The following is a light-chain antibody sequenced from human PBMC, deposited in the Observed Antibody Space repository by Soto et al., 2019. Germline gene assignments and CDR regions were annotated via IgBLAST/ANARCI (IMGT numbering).Light chain of an antibody. V-gene: IGLV2-23*02. CDR3: CSFTSSNTHV. Sequence: QSVRTQPASVSGSPGQSITISCTGTSSDFGNYNLVSWYQQHPGKVPKLILFEVNKRPSGVSGRFSGSKSGNTASLTISGLQAEDEADYYCCSFTSSNTHVFGTGTKVTV. J-gene: IGLJ1*01. CDR2: EVN. CDR1: SSDFGNYNL.